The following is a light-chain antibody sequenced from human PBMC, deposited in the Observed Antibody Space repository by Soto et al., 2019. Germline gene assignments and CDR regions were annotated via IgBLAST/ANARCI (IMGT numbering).Light chain of an antibody. Sequence: DIQMTQSPSSLSASVRDRVTITCQASQDISNYLNWYQQKPGKAPKLLIYDASNLETGVPSMFSGSGSGTDCTFSIISLQPEDIATYYCQQYDNLPLTFGPGTKVDI. J-gene: IGKJ3*01. V-gene: IGKV1-33*01. CDR2: DAS. CDR1: QDISNY. CDR3: QQYDNLPLT.